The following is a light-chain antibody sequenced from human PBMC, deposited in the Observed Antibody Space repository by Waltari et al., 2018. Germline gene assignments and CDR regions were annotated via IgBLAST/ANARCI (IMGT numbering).Light chain of an antibody. Sequence: QSALTQPASVSGSPGQSIPISCTGTSSDVGGYNHVSWYQQHPGKAPKLMIYDVSNRPSGVSNRFSGSKSGNTASLTISGLQAEDEADYYCSSYTSSSTLNVFGTGTKVTVL. CDR3: SSYTSSSTLNV. J-gene: IGLJ1*01. CDR2: DVS. CDR1: SSDVGGYNH. V-gene: IGLV2-14*03.